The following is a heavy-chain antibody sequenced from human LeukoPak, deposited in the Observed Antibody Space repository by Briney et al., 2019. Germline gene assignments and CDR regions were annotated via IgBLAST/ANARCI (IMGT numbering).Heavy chain of an antibody. Sequence: SETLCLTCTVSGGSISSGDYYWSWIRQPPGKGLEWIGYIYYSGSTYYNPSLKSRVTISVDTSKNQFSLKLSSVTAADTAVYYCARARVRGDAFDIWGQGTMVTVSS. CDR3: ARARVRGDAFDI. D-gene: IGHD3-10*01. V-gene: IGHV4-30-4*08. CDR1: GGSISSGDYY. CDR2: IYYSGST. J-gene: IGHJ3*02.